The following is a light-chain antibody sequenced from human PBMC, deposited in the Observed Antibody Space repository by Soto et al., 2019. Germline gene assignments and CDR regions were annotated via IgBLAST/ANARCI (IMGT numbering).Light chain of an antibody. V-gene: IGKV1-5*01. CDR2: TAS. J-gene: IGKJ1*01. CDR1: QTISRW. CDR3: QEYNNYWT. Sequence: DVQMTQSPSSLSASVGDRVTITCRASQTISRWLAWYQQKPGKAPRLLIYTASTLESGVPSRFSASGSGTEFTLTISSLHPDDFATYYCQEYNNYWTFGQGTKVDI.